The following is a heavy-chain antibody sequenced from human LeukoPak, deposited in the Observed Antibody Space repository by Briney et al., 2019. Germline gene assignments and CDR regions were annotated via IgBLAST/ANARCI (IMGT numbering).Heavy chain of an antibody. V-gene: IGHV4-59*01. CDR2: IYYSGST. Sequence: KPSETLSLTCTVSGGSISSYYWSWIRQPPGKGLEWIGYIYYSGSTSYNPSLKSRVTISVDTSRNQFSLKLSSVTAADTAVYYCARGRRYCSSTSCYTFDYWGQGTLVTVSS. J-gene: IGHJ4*02. D-gene: IGHD2-2*02. CDR1: GGSISSYY. CDR3: ARGRRYCSSTSCYTFDY.